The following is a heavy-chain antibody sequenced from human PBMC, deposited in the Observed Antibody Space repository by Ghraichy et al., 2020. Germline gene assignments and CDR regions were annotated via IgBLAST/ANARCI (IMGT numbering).Heavy chain of an antibody. D-gene: IGHD2-2*01. CDR2: IYYSGST. CDR1: GGSVSSGSYY. V-gene: IGHV4-61*01. J-gene: IGHJ4*02. CDR3: ARGGVPAAIGYYAIDY. Sequence: SETLSPTCTVSGGSVSSGSYYWSWIRQPPGKGLEWIGYIYYSGSTNYNPSLKSRVTISVDTSKNQFSLKLSSVTAADTAVYYCARGGVPAAIGYYAIDYWGQGTLVTVSS.